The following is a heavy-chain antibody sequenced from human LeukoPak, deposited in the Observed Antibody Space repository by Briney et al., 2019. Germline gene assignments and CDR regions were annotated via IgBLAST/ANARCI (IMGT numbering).Heavy chain of an antibody. CDR2: ISSSSSYI. CDR3: ASWGVATTNGLGY. Sequence: TPGGSLRLSCAASGFTFSSYSMNWVRQAPGKGLEWVSSISSSSSYIYYADSVKGRFTISRDNAKNSLYLQMNSLRAEDTAVYYCASWGVATTNGLGYWGQGTLVTVSS. V-gene: IGHV3-21*01. J-gene: IGHJ4*02. D-gene: IGHD5-12*01. CDR1: GFTFSSYS.